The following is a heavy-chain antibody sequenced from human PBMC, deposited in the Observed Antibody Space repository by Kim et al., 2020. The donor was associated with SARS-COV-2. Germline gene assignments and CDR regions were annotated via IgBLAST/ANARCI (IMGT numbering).Heavy chain of an antibody. Sequence: GESLKISCKGSGYSFTSYWIGWVRQMPGKGLEWMGIIYPGDSDTRYSPSFQGQVTISADKSISTAYLQWSSLKASDTAMYYCARHAPGSHYYGSGSYYTAGPADYWGQGTLVTVSS. CDR3: ARHAPGSHYYGSGSYYTAGPADY. CDR1: GYSFTSYW. J-gene: IGHJ4*02. D-gene: IGHD3-10*01. V-gene: IGHV5-51*01. CDR2: IYPGDSDT.